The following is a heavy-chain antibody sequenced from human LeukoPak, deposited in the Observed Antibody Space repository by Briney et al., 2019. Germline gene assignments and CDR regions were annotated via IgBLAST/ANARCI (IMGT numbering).Heavy chain of an antibody. CDR1: GGSFSGYY. Sequence: SETLSLTCAVYGGSFSGYYWSWIRQPPGKGLEWIGEINHSGSTNYNPSLKSRGTISVDTSKNQFSLKLSSVTAADTAVYYCASSFPIAVAGKGTFDPWGQGTLVTVSS. J-gene: IGHJ5*02. V-gene: IGHV4-34*01. CDR2: INHSGST. D-gene: IGHD6-19*01. CDR3: ASSFPIAVAGKGTFDP.